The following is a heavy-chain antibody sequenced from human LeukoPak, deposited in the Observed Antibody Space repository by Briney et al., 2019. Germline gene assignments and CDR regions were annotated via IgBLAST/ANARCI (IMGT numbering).Heavy chain of an antibody. Sequence: GESLKISCKGSGYSLTSYWIGWVRQMPGKGLEWMGIIYPGDSDTRYSPSFQGQVTISADKSISTAYLQWSSLKALDTAMYYCARRGRIAAAGTNYYYGMDVWGQGTTVTVSS. CDR2: IYPGDSDT. CDR1: GYSLTSYW. CDR3: ARRGRIAAAGTNYYYGMDV. D-gene: IGHD6-13*01. V-gene: IGHV5-51*01. J-gene: IGHJ6*02.